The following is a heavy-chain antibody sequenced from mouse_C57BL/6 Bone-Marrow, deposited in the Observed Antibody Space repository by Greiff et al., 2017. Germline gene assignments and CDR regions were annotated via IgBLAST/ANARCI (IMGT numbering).Heavy chain of an antibody. CDR1: GYTFTDYN. Sequence: EVQLQQSGPELVKPGASVKIPCKASGYTFTDYNMDWVKQSRGKSLEWIGDINPNNGGTIYNQKFKGKATLTVDKSSSTAYMELRSLTSEDTAVYDFARYNSSLYAMDYWGQGTSVTVSS. J-gene: IGHJ4*01. CDR3: ARYNSSLYAMDY. D-gene: IGHD1-3*01. CDR2: INPNNGGT. V-gene: IGHV1-18*01.